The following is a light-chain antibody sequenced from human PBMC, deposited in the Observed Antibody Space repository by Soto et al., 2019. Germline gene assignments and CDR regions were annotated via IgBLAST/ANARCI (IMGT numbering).Light chain of an antibody. CDR2: DVS. J-gene: IGLJ1*01. CDR1: SSDVGGYNY. CDR3: SSYTSSSTRCV. V-gene: IGLV2-14*01. Sequence: QSVXTQPASVSGSPGQSITISCTGTSSDVGGYNYVSWYQQHPGKAPKLMIYDVSNRPSGVSNRFSGSKSGNTASLTISGLQAEDEADYYCSSYTSSSTRCVFGTGTKVTVL.